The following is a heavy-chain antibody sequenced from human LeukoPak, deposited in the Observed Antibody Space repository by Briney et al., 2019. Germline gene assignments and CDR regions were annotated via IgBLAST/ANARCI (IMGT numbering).Heavy chain of an antibody. D-gene: IGHD3-22*01. J-gene: IGHJ4*02. CDR1: GLTFSNAW. V-gene: IGHV3-15*01. Sequence: GGSLRLSCAASGLTFSNAWMSWVRQAPGKGLEWVGRIKSKTDGGTTDYAAPVKGRFTISRDDSKNTLYLQMNSLKTEDTAVYYCTSLNYYDSSGYYYPYFDYWGQGTLVTVSS. CDR2: IKSKTDGGTT. CDR3: TSLNYYDSSGYYYPYFDY.